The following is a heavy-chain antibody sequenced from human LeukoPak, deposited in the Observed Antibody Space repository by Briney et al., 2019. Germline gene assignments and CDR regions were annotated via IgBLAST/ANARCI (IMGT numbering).Heavy chain of an antibody. CDR2: IKEDGSAK. CDR3: ARVLSGSWYFDY. J-gene: IGHJ4*02. CDR1: GFTFSSYW. Sequence: PGGSLRLSCAASGFTFSSYWMSWVRQAPGKGLEWVANIKEDGSAKYYVDSVKGRFTISRDNAKNSLYLQMNSLRDEDTAVYYCARVLSGSWYFDYWGQGTLVTVSS. V-gene: IGHV3-7*04. D-gene: IGHD6-13*01.